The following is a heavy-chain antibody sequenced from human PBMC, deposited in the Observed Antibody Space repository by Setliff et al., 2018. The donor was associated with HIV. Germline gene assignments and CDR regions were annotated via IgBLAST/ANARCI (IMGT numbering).Heavy chain of an antibody. CDR1: SGSISSTNW. CDR2: IYHSGSF. V-gene: IGHV4-4*02. D-gene: IGHD2-21*01. J-gene: IGHJ4*02. Sequence: SETLSLTCNVSSGSISSTNWWSWVRQPPGKGLEWIGEIYHSGSFNYNPSLKSRVTIPLDNSISQFSLNLTSVTAADTAVYFCARGTHCGGDCTNYFDSWGQGILVTVSS. CDR3: ARGTHCGGDCTNYFDS.